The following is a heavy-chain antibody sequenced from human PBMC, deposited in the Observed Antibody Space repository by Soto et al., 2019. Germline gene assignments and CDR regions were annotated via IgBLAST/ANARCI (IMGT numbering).Heavy chain of an antibody. CDR2: INYSGSS. CDR3: ARTVTIVTNYFDY. V-gene: IGHV4-34*01. D-gene: IGHD4-4*01. J-gene: IGHJ4*02. CDR1: GGSFIGYH. Sequence: PSETLSLTCAVYGGSFIGYHWSWIRQPPGKGLEWIGSINYSGSSNYSPSLRSRVTISVDTTKNQFSLKLSSVTAADTAVYHCARTVTIVTNYFDYWGQGTLVTVSS.